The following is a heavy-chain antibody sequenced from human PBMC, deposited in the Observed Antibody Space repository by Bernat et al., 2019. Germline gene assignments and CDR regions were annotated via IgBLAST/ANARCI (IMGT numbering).Heavy chain of an antibody. CDR3: AGGSNVNWNDHH. J-gene: IGHJ4*02. CDR1: GYIFVTYL. D-gene: IGHD1-1*01. V-gene: IGHV1-18*01. Sequence: QVQLVQSGPEMKKPGASVKVSCKASGYIFVTYLISWLRQAPGQGLEWMGWISTYQGNTRFAQKFQGRVTLTTDSSTSTVYMELRNLRPNDKAVYYCAGGSNVNWNDHHWGQRTLVAGSS. CDR2: ISTYQGNT.